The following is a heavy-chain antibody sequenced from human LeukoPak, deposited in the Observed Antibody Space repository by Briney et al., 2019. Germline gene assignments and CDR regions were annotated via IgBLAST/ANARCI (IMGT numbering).Heavy chain of an antibody. CDR2: ISYDGSEK. V-gene: IGHV3-30*03. CDR3: AREYCSTTNCLGD. D-gene: IGHD2-2*01. CDR1: GFTFSTYV. Sequence: GGSLRLSCAASGFTFSTYVFHWVRQAPGKGLEWVAVISYDGSEKYYADSVKGRFTISRDNSKNTLYLQMTSLRAEDTAVYYCAREYCSTTNCLGDWGLGTLVTVSP. J-gene: IGHJ4*02.